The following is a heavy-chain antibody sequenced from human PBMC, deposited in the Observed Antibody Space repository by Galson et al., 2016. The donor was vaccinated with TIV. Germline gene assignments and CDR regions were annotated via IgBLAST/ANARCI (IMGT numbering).Heavy chain of an antibody. Sequence: SETLSLTCVVSGYSISTGYFWGWIRRPPGKGLDWIGSVYQSGRTYYNPSLKSRVTVSLDTSTNQFSLKLTSVTAADTAVYYCARPDYVNSAELGLYGMDVWGQGPTVTVSS. CDR3: ARPDYVNSAELGLYGMDV. CDR2: VYQSGRT. J-gene: IGHJ6*02. D-gene: IGHD4-11*01. V-gene: IGHV4-38-2*01. CDR1: GYSISTGYF.